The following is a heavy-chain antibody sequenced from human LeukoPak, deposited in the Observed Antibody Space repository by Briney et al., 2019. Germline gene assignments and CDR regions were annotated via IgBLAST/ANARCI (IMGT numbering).Heavy chain of an antibody. J-gene: IGHJ5*02. D-gene: IGHD2-2*01. CDR2: IYHKEST. CDR1: GYSISSGYY. Sequence: SETLSLTCAVSGYSISSGYYWGWIRQPPGKGLEWIGSIYHKESTYYNPSLKSRVPISVDTSKNKFSLKLSSVPAAAKPVYYCARGGYCSSKSCYFDSWFDPWGQGTLVTVSS. CDR3: ARGGYCSSKSCYFDSWFDP. V-gene: IGHV4-38-2*01.